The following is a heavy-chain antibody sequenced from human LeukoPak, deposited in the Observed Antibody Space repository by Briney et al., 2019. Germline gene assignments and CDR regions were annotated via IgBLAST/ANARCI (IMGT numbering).Heavy chain of an antibody. J-gene: IGHJ4*02. CDR3: ARALAIAARPGGFFDY. V-gene: IGHV1-8*01. D-gene: IGHD6-6*01. Sequence: GASVKVSCKASGYTFTSYDINWVRQATGQGLEWMGWVNPNSGNTGYAQKFQGRVTMTRNTSITTAYMELRSLRSEDTAVYYCARALAIAARPGGFFDYWGQGTLVTVSS. CDR1: GYTFTSYD. CDR2: VNPNSGNT.